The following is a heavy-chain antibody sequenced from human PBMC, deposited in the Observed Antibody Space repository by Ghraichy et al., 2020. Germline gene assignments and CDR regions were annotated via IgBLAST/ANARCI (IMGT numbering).Heavy chain of an antibody. CDR2: IYYSGST. D-gene: IGHD1-26*01. V-gene: IGHV4-39*01. J-gene: IGHJ4*02. Sequence: SETLSLTCTVSGGSISSSSYYWGWIRQPPGKGLEWIGSIYYSGSTYYNPSLKSRVTISVDTSKNQFSLKLSSVTAADTAVYYCARHYHKWELTDFFDYWGQGTLVTVSS. CDR3: ARHYHKWELTDFFDY. CDR1: GGSISSSSYY.